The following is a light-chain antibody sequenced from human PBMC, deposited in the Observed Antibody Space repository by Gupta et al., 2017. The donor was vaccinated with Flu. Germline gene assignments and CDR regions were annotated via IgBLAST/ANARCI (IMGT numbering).Light chain of an antibody. J-gene: IGLJ2*01. Sequence: QSVLTQPPSASGTPGQRVTISCSGSRSNIGSNTVNWYQQLPGTAPKLLIYSNNQRSSGVPDRFSGSKSGTSASLAISGLQSEDEADHYCAAWDDSLNGVVFGGGTKLTVL. CDR3: AAWDDSLNGVV. V-gene: IGLV1-44*01. CDR1: RSNIGSNT. CDR2: SNN.